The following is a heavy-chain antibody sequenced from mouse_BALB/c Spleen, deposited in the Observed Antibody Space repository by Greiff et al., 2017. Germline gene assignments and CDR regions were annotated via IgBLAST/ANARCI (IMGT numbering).Heavy chain of an antibody. Sequence: EVKLMESGGGLVKPGGSLKLSCAASGFTFSDYYMYWVRQTPEKRLEWVATISDGGSYTYYPDSVKGRFTISRDNAKNNLYLQMSSLKSEVTAMYYCARDKGYGNPAMDYWGQGTSVTVSS. CDR1: GFTFSDYY. D-gene: IGHD2-1*01. CDR2: ISDGGSYT. V-gene: IGHV5-4*02. CDR3: ARDKGYGNPAMDY. J-gene: IGHJ4*01.